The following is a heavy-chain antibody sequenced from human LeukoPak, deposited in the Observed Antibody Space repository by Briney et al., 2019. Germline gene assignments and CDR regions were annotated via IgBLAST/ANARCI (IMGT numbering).Heavy chain of an antibody. CDR1: GFTFSSYA. J-gene: IGHJ4*02. V-gene: IGHV3-23*01. CDR3: ARNPPRYFN. CDR2: LSGGARST. D-gene: IGHD1-26*01. Sequence: GGSLRLSCAASGFTFSSYAMSWVRQAPGRGLEWVSTLSGGARSTYYADSVKGRFTISRDNAKNSLYLQMNSLRAEDTAVYYCARNPPRYFNWGQGTLVTVSS.